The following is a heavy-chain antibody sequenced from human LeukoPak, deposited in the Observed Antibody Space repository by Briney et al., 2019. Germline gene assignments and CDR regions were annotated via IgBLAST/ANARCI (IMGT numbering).Heavy chain of an antibody. J-gene: IGHJ4*02. V-gene: IGHV1-2*02. D-gene: IGHD2-15*01. CDR1: GYTFTGYY. CDR2: INPNSGGT. Sequence: ASVKVSCKASGYTFTGYYMHWVRQAPGQGLEWMGWINPNSGGTNYAQKFQGRFTMTRDTSISTAYMELSRLRSDDTAVYYCARGGGYCSGGSCYSVPFDYWGQGTLVTVSS. CDR3: ARGGGYCSGGSCYSVPFDY.